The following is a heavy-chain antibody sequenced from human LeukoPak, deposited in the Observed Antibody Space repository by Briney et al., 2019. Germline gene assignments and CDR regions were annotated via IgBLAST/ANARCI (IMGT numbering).Heavy chain of an antibody. CDR3: ARDRVPPYCSSTSCYVYYYGMDV. CDR2: ISPSGSA. CDR1: GGSFSAYS. V-gene: IGHV4-34*01. J-gene: IGHJ6*02. D-gene: IGHD2-2*01. Sequence: SETPSLTCNVYGGSFSAYSWSWIRQPPGTGLEWIGEISPSGSAKYNPSLKSRVTISVDTSKNQISLKLSSVTAADTAVYYCARDRVPPYCSSTSCYVYYYGMDVWGQGTTVTVSS.